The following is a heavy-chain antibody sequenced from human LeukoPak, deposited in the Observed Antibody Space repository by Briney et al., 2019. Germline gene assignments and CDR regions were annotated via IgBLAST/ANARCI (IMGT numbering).Heavy chain of an antibody. V-gene: IGHV3-23*01. J-gene: IGHJ4*02. CDR3: AKDQAYGSGSYSDFDY. D-gene: IGHD3-10*01. Sequence: PGGSLRLSCAASGFTFSSYAMSWVRQAPGKGLEWVSVISGSGGSTYYADSVKGRFTISRDNSKNTLYLQMNSLRAEDTAVYYCAKDQAYGSGSYSDFDYWGQGTLVTVSS. CDR2: ISGSGGST. CDR1: GFTFSSYA.